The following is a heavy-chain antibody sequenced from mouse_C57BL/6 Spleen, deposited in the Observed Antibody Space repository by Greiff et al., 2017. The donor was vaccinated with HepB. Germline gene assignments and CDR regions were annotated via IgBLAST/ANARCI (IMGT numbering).Heavy chain of an antibody. J-gene: IGHJ1*03. CDR2: INPSSGYT. D-gene: IGHD2-5*01. V-gene: IGHV1-4*01. CDR1: GYTFTSYT. Sequence: VQLQQSGAELARPGASVKMSCKASGYTFTSYTMHWVKQRPGQGLEWIGYINPSSGYTKYNQKFKDKATLTADKSSSTAYMQLSSLTSEDSAVYYCARGGSNYAGLYWYFDVWGTGTTVTVSS. CDR3: ARGGSNYAGLYWYFDV.